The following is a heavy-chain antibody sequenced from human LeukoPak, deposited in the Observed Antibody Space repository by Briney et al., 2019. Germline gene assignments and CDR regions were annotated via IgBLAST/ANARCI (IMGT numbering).Heavy chain of an antibody. D-gene: IGHD5-18*01. CDR3: ARDRIQLWSHDY. J-gene: IGHJ4*02. CDR2: IKPDGSEK. Sequence: QAGGSLRLSCAASGFTFSGYWMSWVRQAPGKGLEWVANIKPDGSEKYYVDSVKGRFTISRDNAKNSLYLQMNGLGAEDTAVYYCARDRIQLWSHDYWGQGTLVTVSS. CDR1: GFTFSGYW. V-gene: IGHV3-7*04.